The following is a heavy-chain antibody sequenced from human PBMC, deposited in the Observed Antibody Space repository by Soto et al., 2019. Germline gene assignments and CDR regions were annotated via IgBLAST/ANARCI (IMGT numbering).Heavy chain of an antibody. CDR1: GYTFTSYY. Sequence: ASVKVSCKASGYTFTSYYMHWVRQAPGQGLEWMGIINPSGGSTSYAQKFQGRVTMTRDTSTSTAYMELSSLRSEDTAVYYCARLRGGVAYYYGSGSFAWFDPWGQGTLVTVSS. V-gene: IGHV1-46*01. D-gene: IGHD3-10*01. J-gene: IGHJ5*02. CDR2: INPSGGST. CDR3: ARLRGGVAYYYGSGSFAWFDP.